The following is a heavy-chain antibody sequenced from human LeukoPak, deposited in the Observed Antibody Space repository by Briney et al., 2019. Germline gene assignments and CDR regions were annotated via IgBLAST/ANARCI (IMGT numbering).Heavy chain of an antibody. Sequence: EESLKISCKGSGYSFSNYWIGWVRQMPGKGLEWMGIINPGDSDTRYSPSFQGQVTISADKSINTAYLQWSSLKASDTAMYYCARRHGDYYFDYWGQGTVITVSS. V-gene: IGHV5-51*01. CDR3: ARRHGDYYFDY. D-gene: IGHD4-17*01. J-gene: IGHJ4*02. CDR1: GYSFSNYW. CDR2: INPGDSDT.